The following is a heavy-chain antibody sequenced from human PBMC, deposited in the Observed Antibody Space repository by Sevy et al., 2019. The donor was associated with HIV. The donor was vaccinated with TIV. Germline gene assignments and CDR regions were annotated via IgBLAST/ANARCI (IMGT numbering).Heavy chain of an antibody. V-gene: IGHV4-39*01. CDR2: IFHTGKT. J-gene: IGHJ4*02. CDR1: GGSISKIGNY. CDR3: ANIYDY. D-gene: IGHD3-3*02. Sequence: SETLSLTCSVSGGSISKIGNYWGWVRQPPGERLEWIGDIFHTGKTNYNPSLKSRVTISLDTSKDQFSLKLSSVTAADTAVYYCANIYDYWGPGALVTVSS.